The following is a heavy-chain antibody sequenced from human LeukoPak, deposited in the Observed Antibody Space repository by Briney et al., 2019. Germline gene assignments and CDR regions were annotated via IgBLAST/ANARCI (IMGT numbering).Heavy chain of an antibody. CDR3: ARVMKYDSGDYPLFDY. Sequence: SETLSLTCTVSGGSISTYYWSWIRQSPGKGLEWIGYIYYSGNINYNPSLKSRVTMSLDTSENQFSLKLSSVTAADTAVYYCARVMKYDSGDYPLFDYWGQGTLVTVSS. V-gene: IGHV4-59*01. D-gene: IGHD4-17*01. CDR1: GGSISTYY. J-gene: IGHJ4*02. CDR2: IYYSGNI.